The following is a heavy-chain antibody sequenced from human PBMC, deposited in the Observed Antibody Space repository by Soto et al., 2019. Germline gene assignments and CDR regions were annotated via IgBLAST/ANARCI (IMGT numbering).Heavy chain of an antibody. CDR2: ISYDGGNK. V-gene: IGHV3-30*18. CDR3: AKDSIYGMDV. Sequence: QVQLVESGGGVVQPGRSLRLSCAASGFTFSNYGMHWVRQAPGKGLEWVAVISYDGGNKFYADSMKGRFTISRANSKNPLYLQVNSLRAEDTALYYCAKDSIYGMDVWGQGTTVTVSS. J-gene: IGHJ6*02. CDR1: GFTFSNYG. D-gene: IGHD3-3*01.